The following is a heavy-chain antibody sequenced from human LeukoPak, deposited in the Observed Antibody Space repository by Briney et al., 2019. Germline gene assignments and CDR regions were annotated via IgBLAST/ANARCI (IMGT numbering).Heavy chain of an antibody. J-gene: IGHJ4*02. V-gene: IGHV3-73*01. Sequence: GGSLRLSCAASGFTFSGSAMHWVRQASGKGLEWVGRIRSKANSYATAYAASVKGRFTISRDDSKNTAYLQMDSLTAEDTAVYYCTRKGSQWDFLVDYWGQGTRVAVSP. CDR1: GFTFSGSA. CDR2: IRSKANSYAT. D-gene: IGHD2/OR15-2a*01. CDR3: TRKGSQWDFLVDY.